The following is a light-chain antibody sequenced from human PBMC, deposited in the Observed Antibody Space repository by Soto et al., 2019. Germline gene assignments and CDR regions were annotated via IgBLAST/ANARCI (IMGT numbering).Light chain of an antibody. J-gene: IGLJ1*01. Sequence: QSVLTQPPSASGTPGQIVAISCSGSSSNIGSNTVTWYQQLPGTAPKLLIYSTSPRSSGVPGRFSGSKSGASASLSISGLQYEDEADYCCAAWYDRLAVYVFGTGTKVTAL. CDR3: AAWYDRLAVYV. CDR2: STS. V-gene: IGLV1-44*01. CDR1: SSNIGSNT.